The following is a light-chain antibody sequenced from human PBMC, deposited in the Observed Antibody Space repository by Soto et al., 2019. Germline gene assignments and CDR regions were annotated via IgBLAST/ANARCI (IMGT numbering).Light chain of an antibody. V-gene: IGKV3-20*01. CDR1: QSVDSY. CDR3: QQYATSPTT. J-gene: IGKJ5*01. Sequence: EIVLTQSPDTLSLSPGERATVSCRASQSVDSYLAWYQMKPGQAPRLLMYGTSSRGTGTPGRFSGSGSGTDFTLSISKVEPEDFAVYYCQQYATSPTTFGQGSRLDSK. CDR2: GTS.